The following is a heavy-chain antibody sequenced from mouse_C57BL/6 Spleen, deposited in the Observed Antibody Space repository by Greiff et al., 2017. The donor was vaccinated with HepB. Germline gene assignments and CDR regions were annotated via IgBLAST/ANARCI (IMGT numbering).Heavy chain of an antibody. CDR1: GYSIPSGYY. CDR3: AKGGYSNYWYFDV. V-gene: IGHV3-6*01. D-gene: IGHD2-5*01. Sequence: EVQLQQSGPGLVKPSQSLSLTCSVTGYSIPSGYYWDWLRQFPGNKLEWMGYISYDGNNDYNTSLKIRIPITLYTSKNQFFLKLNPVTSEDTAPYYCAKGGYSNYWYFDVWGTGTSVTVSS. J-gene: IGHJ1*03. CDR2: ISYDGNN.